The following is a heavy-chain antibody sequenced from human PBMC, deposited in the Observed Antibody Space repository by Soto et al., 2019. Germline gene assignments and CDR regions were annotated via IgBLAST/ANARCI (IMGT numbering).Heavy chain of an antibody. Sequence: QEQLVQSGAEVKKPGASVKVSCRASEYTFTTYDINWVRQATGQGLEWMGWMSPHSGDTGYAQKFQGRVTMTRDTSIRTAYMELRSLRSDDTAVYYCARGPPNWGFDYWGPGTLVSVSS. CDR2: MSPHSGDT. J-gene: IGHJ4*02. CDR3: ARGPPNWGFDY. D-gene: IGHD7-27*01. CDR1: EYTFTTYD. V-gene: IGHV1-8*01.